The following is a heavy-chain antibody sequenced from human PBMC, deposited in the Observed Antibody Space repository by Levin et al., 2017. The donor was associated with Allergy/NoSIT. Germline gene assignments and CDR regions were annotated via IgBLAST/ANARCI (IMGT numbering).Heavy chain of an antibody. CDR3: ARKSDLGWFFDY. CDR1: GFTFSRYW. Sequence: PGGSLRLSCAASGFTFSRYWMHWVRQAPGKGLVWVSRINSDGSSTSYADSVKGRFTISRDNAKNTLYLQMNSLRAEDTAVYYCARKSDLGWFFDYWGQGTLVPVSS. J-gene: IGHJ4*02. CDR2: INSDGSST. D-gene: IGHD6-19*01. V-gene: IGHV3-74*01.